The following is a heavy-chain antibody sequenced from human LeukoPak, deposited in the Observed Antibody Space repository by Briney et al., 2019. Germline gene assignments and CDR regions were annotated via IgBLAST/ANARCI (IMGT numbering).Heavy chain of an antibody. CDR1: GFAFSSTNA. CDR2: FSNTADTA. J-gene: IGHJ4*02. Sequence: PGGSLRLSCAASGFAFSSTNAMGWVRQAPGKGLEWVSTFSNTADTAFYADSVKGRLTISRDDSKNTLYLQMSGLRAEDTAVYYCARDPVTGFFDYWGQGTLVTVSS. D-gene: IGHD1-20*01. CDR3: ARDPVTGFFDY. V-gene: IGHV3-23*01.